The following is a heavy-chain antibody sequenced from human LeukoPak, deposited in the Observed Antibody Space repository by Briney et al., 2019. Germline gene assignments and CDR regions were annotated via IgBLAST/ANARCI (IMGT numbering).Heavy chain of an antibody. V-gene: IGHV1-69*05. J-gene: IGHJ6*03. CDR2: IIPIFGTA. CDR1: GGTFTRHA. Sequence: EPGAKLSRKASGGTFTRHAISWVPQAPEPGLEWMGGIIPIFGTANYAQKFQGRVTITTDESTSTAYMELSSLRSEDTAVYNCARESRGDYYYYYMDVWGKGTTVTVSS. CDR3: ARESRGDYYYYYMDV. D-gene: IGHD3-16*01.